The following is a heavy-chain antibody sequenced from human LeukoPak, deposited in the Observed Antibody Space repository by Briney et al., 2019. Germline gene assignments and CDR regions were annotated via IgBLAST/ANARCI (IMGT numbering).Heavy chain of an antibody. CDR1: GGSISSSSYY. CDR3: ARDRGATTPLY. Sequence: PSETLSLTCTVSGGSISSSSYYWGWIRQPPGKGLEWIGSIYYSGSTYYNPSLKSRVTISVDTSKNQFSLKLSSVTAADTAVYYCARDRGATTPLYWGQGTLVTVSS. V-gene: IGHV4-39*07. D-gene: IGHD1-26*01. J-gene: IGHJ4*02. CDR2: IYYSGST.